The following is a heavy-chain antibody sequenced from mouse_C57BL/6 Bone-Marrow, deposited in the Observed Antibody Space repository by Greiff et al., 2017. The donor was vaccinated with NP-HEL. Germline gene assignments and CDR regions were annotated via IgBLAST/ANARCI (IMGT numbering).Heavy chain of an antibody. V-gene: IGHV14-4*01. J-gene: IGHJ3*01. D-gene: IGHD1-1*01. Sequence: VQLQQSGAELVRPGASVKLSCTASGFNIKDDYMHWVKQRPEQGLEWIGWIDPENGDTEYASKFQGKATITADTSSNTAYLQLSSLTSEDAAVYYCTSYAGCSYWGQGTLVTVSA. CDR1: GFNIKDDY. CDR3: TSYAGCSY. CDR2: IDPENGDT.